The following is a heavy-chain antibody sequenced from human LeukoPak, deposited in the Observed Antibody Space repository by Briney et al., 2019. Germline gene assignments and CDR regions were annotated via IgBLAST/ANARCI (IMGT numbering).Heavy chain of an antibody. Sequence: SETLSLTCTVSGGSSRSGSYYWGWVPQPPGKGLEWIGNIYYSGSTYYNPSLKSRVTISVDTSKNQFSLKLRSVTAADTAMYYCARDLFGSGSYNPFDYWGQGTLVTVYS. J-gene: IGHJ4*02. D-gene: IGHD3-10*01. CDR2: IYYSGST. CDR3: ARDLFGSGSYNPFDY. V-gene: IGHV4-39*07. CDR1: GGSSRSGSYY.